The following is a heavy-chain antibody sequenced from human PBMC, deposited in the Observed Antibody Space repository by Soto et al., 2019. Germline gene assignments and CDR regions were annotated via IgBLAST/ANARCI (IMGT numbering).Heavy chain of an antibody. CDR2: INSDGTTI. D-gene: IGHD4-17*01. CDR1: GFTFSSRW. CDR3: ARGTQTTVTTRLFDC. J-gene: IGHJ4*02. Sequence: GGSLRRSCASSGFTFSSRWMHWVRQAPGKGLVWVSRINSDGTTITYADSVKGRFTISRDNAKNTLYLQMNSLSAEDTAVYYCARGTQTTVTTRLFDCWGQGTLVTVSS. V-gene: IGHV3-74*01.